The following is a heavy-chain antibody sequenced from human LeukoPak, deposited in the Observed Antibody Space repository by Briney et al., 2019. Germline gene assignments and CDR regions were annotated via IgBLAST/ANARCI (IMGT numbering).Heavy chain of an antibody. CDR3: TRDPDG. V-gene: IGHV3-66*01. J-gene: IGHJ4*02. Sequence: GLEWVSVIYSGGDTFHADSVEGRFTLSRDISKNTLYLQMNSLRVDDTAVYYCTRDPDGWGQGTLVTVSS. CDR2: IYSGGDT.